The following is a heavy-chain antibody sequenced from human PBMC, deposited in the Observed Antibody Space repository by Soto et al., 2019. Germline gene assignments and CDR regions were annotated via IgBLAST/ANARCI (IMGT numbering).Heavy chain of an antibody. CDR3: ARQGGYYDILTGSIRYYYYGMDV. CDR2: ISSSSSYI. CDR1: GFTFSRYR. V-gene: IGHV3-21*01. Sequence: PGGSLRLSCAASGFTFSRYRLNWVRQAPGKGLEWVSSISSSSSYIYYADSVKGRVTISRDNAKNSLYLQMNSLRAEDTAVYCCARQGGYYDILTGSIRYYYYGMDVWGQGTTVTVSS. D-gene: IGHD3-9*01. J-gene: IGHJ6*02.